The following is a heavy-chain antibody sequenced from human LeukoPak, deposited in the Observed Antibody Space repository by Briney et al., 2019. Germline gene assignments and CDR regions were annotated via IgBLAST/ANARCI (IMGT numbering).Heavy chain of an antibody. V-gene: IGHV4-59*01. D-gene: IGHD6-19*01. J-gene: IGHJ4*02. Sequence: SETPSLTCTVSGGSISSYYWTWIRQPPGKGLEYIGYVYYNGSTNYNPSLKSRVTISVDTSKNQFSLKLTSITAADTAMYYCARGLGSGWPFDYWGQGTLVTVSS. CDR1: GGSISSYY. CDR3: ARGLGSGWPFDY. CDR2: VYYNGST.